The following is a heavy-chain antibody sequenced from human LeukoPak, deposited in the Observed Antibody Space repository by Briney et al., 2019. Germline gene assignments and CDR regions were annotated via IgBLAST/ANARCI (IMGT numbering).Heavy chain of an antibody. D-gene: IGHD6-6*01. CDR3: ARDSAYSSSSRGGFDY. CDR1: GGSISSGGYY. V-gene: IGHV4-31*03. J-gene: IGHJ4*02. Sequence: SETLSLTCTVSGGSISSGGYYWSWIRQHPGKGLEWIGYIYYSGSTYYNPSLKSRVTISVDTSKNQFSLKLSSVTAADTAVYYCARDSAYSSSSRGGFDYWGQGTLVTVSS. CDR2: IYYSGST.